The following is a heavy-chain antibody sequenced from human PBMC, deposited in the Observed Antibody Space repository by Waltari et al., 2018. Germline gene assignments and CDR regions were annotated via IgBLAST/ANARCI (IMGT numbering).Heavy chain of an antibody. CDR2: INPNGGGT. D-gene: IGHD1-1*01. CDR1: GYTFTGYY. CDR3: VRDLGGFTTQGY. Sequence: QVQLVQSGAEVKKPGASVKVSCKASGYTFTGYYMHWVRQAPGQGLDWMGWINPNGGGTNYAQKFQGRVTMTRDTSISTAYMELSRLRSDDTAVYYCVRDLGGFTTQGYWGQGTLVTVAS. J-gene: IGHJ4*02. V-gene: IGHV1-2*02.